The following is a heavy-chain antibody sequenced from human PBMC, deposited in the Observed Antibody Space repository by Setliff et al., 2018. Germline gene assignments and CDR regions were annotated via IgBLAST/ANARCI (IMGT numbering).Heavy chain of an antibody. D-gene: IGHD1-1*01. Sequence: SETLSLTCSVSGGSISGSHYSWVWMRQPPGKGLEWIGSIYHSGSSYYNPSLRSRVTISVDTAKKEFSLTLTSVTAADTALYYCRQAVVGRDVFDVWGQGTMVTVSS. CDR1: GGSISGSHYS. V-gene: IGHV4-39*07. CDR3: RQAVVGRDVFDV. CDR2: IYHSGSS. J-gene: IGHJ3*01.